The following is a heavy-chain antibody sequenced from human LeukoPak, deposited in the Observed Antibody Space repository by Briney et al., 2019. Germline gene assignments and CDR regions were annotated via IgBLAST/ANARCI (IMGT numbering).Heavy chain of an antibody. J-gene: IGHJ4*02. V-gene: IGHV4-39*01. CDR1: GGSIGSSSYY. D-gene: IGHD5-18*01. Sequence: PSETLSLTCTVSGGSIGSSSYYWAWIRQPPGKGLEWIGSIYYSRSTYYNPSLKSRVTISIETSKNKFSLKVNSVTAADTAVYYCARQTWIELWHFDYWGQGALVTVSS. CDR3: ARQTWIELWHFDY. CDR2: IYYSRST.